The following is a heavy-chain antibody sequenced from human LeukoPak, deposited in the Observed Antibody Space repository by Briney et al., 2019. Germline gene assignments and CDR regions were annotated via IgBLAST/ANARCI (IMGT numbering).Heavy chain of an antibody. CDR3: AKDTVVVMAFDY. CDR1: GFTFSSYA. CDR2: ISGSGGST. Sequence: GGSLRLSCAASGFTFSSYAMSWVRQAPGKGLEWVSAISGSGGSTYYADSVKGRFTISRDKSKNTLYLQMNSLRAEDTAVYYCAKDTVVVMAFDYWGQGTLVTVSS. V-gene: IGHV3-23*01. D-gene: IGHD3-22*01. J-gene: IGHJ4*02.